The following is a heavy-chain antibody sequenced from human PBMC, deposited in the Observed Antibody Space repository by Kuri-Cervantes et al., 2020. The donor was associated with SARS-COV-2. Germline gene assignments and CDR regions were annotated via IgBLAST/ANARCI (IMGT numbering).Heavy chain of an antibody. CDR3: ARVAGSYYYYHGMDV. Sequence: SVKVSCKASGGTFSSYAISWVRQAPGQGLEWMGGIIPILGIANYAQKFQGRVTITADKSTSTAYMELSSLRSEDTAVYYCARVAGSYYYYHGMDVWGQGTTVTVSS. V-gene: IGHV1-69*10. CDR2: IIPILGIA. CDR1: GGTFSSYA. D-gene: IGHD2-15*01. J-gene: IGHJ6*02.